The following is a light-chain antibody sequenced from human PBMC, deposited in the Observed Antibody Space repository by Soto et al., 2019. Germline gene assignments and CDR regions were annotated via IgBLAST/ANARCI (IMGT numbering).Light chain of an antibody. Sequence: QSVLTQPRSVSGSPGQSVTISCTGTSSDVGGYNYVSWYQQYPGKAPKVMIYAVTKRPSGVPDRISGSKSGNTASLTISGLQADDEADYYCCSFAGSYTHYVFGTGTKLTVL. J-gene: IGLJ1*01. CDR1: SSDVGGYNY. CDR2: AVT. V-gene: IGLV2-11*01. CDR3: CSFAGSYTHYV.